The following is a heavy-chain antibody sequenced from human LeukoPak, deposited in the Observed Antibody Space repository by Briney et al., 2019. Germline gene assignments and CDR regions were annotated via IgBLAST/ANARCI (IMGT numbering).Heavy chain of an antibody. CDR1: EYTFTNYG. CDR3: ARVAGDTNTDTFDI. CDR2: ISTYNGKT. V-gene: IGHV1-18*01. J-gene: IGHJ3*02. D-gene: IGHD2-8*01. Sequence: ASVKVSCKASEYTFTNYGITWVRQAPGQGLEWLGWISTYNGKTNYAQKFQGRVTMTTDTSTSTAYMELRSLTSDDTAVYYCARVAGDTNTDTFDIWGQGTMVSVSS.